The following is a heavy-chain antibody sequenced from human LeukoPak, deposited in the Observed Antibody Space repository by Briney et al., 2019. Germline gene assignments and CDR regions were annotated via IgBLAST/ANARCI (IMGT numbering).Heavy chain of an antibody. D-gene: IGHD5-12*01. CDR3: ATGGYDFSY. J-gene: IGHJ4*02. Sequence: GGSLRLSCAASGFTVSSNYMSWVRRAPGKGLEWVGRIKTRSDGGTTDYAAPIKGRFTISRDDSKNTLFLQMNSLKTEDTAVYYCATGGYDFSYWGQGTLVTVSS. CDR1: GFTVSSNY. V-gene: IGHV3-15*01. CDR2: IKTRSDGGTT.